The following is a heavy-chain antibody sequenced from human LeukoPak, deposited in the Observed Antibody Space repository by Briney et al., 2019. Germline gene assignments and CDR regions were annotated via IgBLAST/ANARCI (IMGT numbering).Heavy chain of an antibody. J-gene: IGHJ4*02. Sequence: GGSLRLSCAASGFTFISAWMTWVRQAPGKGLEWVGRIKSKARGGTTDYATPVKGRFTISRDDSKNTLYLQMNALKTEDTAVYFCTTDPVGIYDSDYWGQGTLVTVSS. V-gene: IGHV3-15*01. CDR1: GFTFISAW. CDR3: TTDPVGIYDSDY. CDR2: IKSKARGGTT. D-gene: IGHD3-10*01.